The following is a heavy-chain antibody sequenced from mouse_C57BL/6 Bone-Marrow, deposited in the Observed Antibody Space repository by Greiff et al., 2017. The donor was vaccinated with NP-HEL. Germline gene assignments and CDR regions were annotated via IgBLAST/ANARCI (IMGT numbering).Heavy chain of an antibody. J-gene: IGHJ1*03. CDR1: GYTFTDYE. V-gene: IGHV1-15*01. CDR2: IDPETGGT. D-gene: IGHD3-2*02. CDR3: TRRGFQGGYFDV. Sequence: QVQLQQSGAELVRPGASVTLSCKASGYTFTDYEMHWVKQTPVHGLEWIGAIDPETGGTAYNQKFKGKAILTADKSSSTAYMELRSLTSEDSAVYYCTRRGFQGGYFDVWGTGTTVTVSS.